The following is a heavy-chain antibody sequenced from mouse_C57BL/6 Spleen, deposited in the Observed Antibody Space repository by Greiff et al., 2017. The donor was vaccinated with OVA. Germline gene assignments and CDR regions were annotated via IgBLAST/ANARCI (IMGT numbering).Heavy chain of an antibody. CDR1: GYTFTSYW. D-gene: IGHD1-1*01. J-gene: IGHJ2*01. CDR3: ARLGTTVVTSFDY. V-gene: IGHV1-69*01. CDR2: IDPSDSYT. Sequence: QVQLQQPGAELVMPGASVKLSCKASGYTFTSYWMHWVKQRPGQGLEWIGEIDPSDSYTTYNQKFKGKSTLTVDKSSSTAYMQLSSLTSEDSAVYYCARLGTTVVTSFDYWGKGTTLTVSS.